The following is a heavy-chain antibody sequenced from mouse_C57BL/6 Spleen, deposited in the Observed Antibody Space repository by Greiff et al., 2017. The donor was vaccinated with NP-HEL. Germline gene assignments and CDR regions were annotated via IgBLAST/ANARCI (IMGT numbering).Heavy chain of an antibody. CDR1: GYSFTDYN. V-gene: IGHV1-39*01. D-gene: IGHD1-1*01. J-gene: IGHJ1*03. CDR2: INPNYGTT. Sequence: VQLQQSGLELVKPGASVKISCKASGYSFTDYNMNWVKQSNGKSLEWIGVINPNYGTTSYNQKFKGKATLTVDQSSSTAYMQLNSLTSEDSAVYYCANYYGSSDWYFDVWGTGTTVTVSS. CDR3: ANYYGSSDWYFDV.